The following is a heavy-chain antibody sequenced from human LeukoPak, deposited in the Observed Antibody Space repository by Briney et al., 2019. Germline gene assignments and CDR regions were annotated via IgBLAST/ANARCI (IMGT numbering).Heavy chain of an antibody. V-gene: IGHV4-59*11. CDR2: IHYSGNT. CDR1: GDSISTHY. J-gene: IGHJ5*02. Sequence: SETLSLTCTVSGDSISTHYWNWIRQPPGKGLEWVGYIHYSGNTNYNPSLKNRVTISVDTSKNQFSLKLSSVTAADTAVYYCARDQDADSGIWFDPWGQGALVTVSS. D-gene: IGHD4-17*01. CDR3: ARDQDADSGIWFDP.